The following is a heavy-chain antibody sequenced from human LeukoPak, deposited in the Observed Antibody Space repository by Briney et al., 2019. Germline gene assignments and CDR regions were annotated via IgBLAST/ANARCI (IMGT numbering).Heavy chain of an antibody. Sequence: PGGSLRLSCAASGSTFSTYGMHWVRQAPGKGMEWVAFIHYDGSDKYYADSVKGRFIISRDNSKNTLYLKMKGLRTEHTAIYYCAKILPPSAEADTGGWGQGTLVTVSS. CDR1: GSTFSTYG. D-gene: IGHD6-13*01. J-gene: IGHJ4*01. CDR2: IHYDGSDK. CDR3: AKILPPSAEADTGG. V-gene: IGHV3-30*02.